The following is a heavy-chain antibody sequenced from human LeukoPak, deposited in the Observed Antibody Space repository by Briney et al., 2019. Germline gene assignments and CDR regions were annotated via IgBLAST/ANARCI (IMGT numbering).Heavy chain of an antibody. CDR2: IYYSGST. V-gene: IGHV4-39*07. CDR3: ARDVSGSYYRIDY. Sequence: SETLSPTCTVSGGSISSSSYYWGWIRQPPGKGLEWIGSIYYSGSTYYNPSLKSRITISVDTSKNQFSLKLSSVTAADTAVYYCARDVSGSYYRIDYWGQGTLVTVSS. D-gene: IGHD1-26*01. J-gene: IGHJ4*02. CDR1: GGSISSSSYY.